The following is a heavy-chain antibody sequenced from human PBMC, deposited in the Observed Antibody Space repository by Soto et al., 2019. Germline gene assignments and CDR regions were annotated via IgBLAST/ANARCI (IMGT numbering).Heavy chain of an antibody. CDR1: GDSIISVGYS. J-gene: IGHJ4*02. V-gene: IGHV4-30-2*01. D-gene: IGHD6-19*01. CDR3: ARSVGYRSGWWPYYFDY. Sequence: PSETLSLTCAVSGDSIISVGYSWNWIRQPPGEGLEWIGYIYHSGSFLYNPSLKSRVTISLDRSKNQFSLSLTSVTAADTAVFYCARSVGYRSGWWPYYFDYWGQGALVTVSS. CDR2: IYHSGSF.